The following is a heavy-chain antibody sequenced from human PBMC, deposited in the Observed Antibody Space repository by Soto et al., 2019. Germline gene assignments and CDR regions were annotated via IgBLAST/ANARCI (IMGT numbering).Heavy chain of an antibody. CDR3: ASHRYFDWSDPYYYYVMDF. D-gene: IGHD3-9*01. Sequence: PSETLSLTCAVYGGSFSGYYWSWIRQPPGKGLEWIGEINHSGSTNYNPSLKSRVTISVDTSKNQFSLKLSSVTAADTAVYYCASHRYFDWSDPYYYYVMDFRGQGSTVTGSS. V-gene: IGHV4-34*01. CDR1: GGSFSGYY. CDR2: INHSGST. J-gene: IGHJ6*02.